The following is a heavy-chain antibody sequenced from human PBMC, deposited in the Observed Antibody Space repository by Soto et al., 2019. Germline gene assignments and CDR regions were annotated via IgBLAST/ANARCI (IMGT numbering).Heavy chain of an antibody. Sequence: GESLKISCAASGFTFSNAWMSWVRQAPGKGLEWVGRIKSKTDGGTTDYAAPVKGRFTISRDDSKNTLYLQMNSLKTEDIAVYYCTTVGDIVAVPAAINAEYFQHWGQGTLVTVSS. J-gene: IGHJ1*01. CDR1: GFTFSNAW. V-gene: IGHV3-15*01. D-gene: IGHD2-2*01. CDR2: IKSKTDGGTT. CDR3: TTVGDIVAVPAAINAEYFQH.